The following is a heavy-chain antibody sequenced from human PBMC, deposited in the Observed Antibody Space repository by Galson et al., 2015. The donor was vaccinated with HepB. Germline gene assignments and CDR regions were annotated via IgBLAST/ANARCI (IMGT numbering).Heavy chain of an antibody. CDR1: GFTFSTYG. Sequence: SLRLSCAASGFTFSTYGLHWVRQAPGKGLECVAAIGSDGSNTYYGDSVKGRFTISRDNSKNTFYLQMNSLRAEDTAMYYCARDNSTGWSFFDYWGQGVLVTVSS. D-gene: IGHD2/OR15-2a*01. J-gene: IGHJ4*02. CDR2: IGSDGSNT. CDR3: ARDNSTGWSFFDY. V-gene: IGHV3-33*01.